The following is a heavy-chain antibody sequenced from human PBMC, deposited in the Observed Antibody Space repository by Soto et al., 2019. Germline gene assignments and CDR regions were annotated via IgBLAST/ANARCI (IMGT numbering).Heavy chain of an antibody. CDR1: GYTFTTYD. CDR3: ARAFPEYTKYDHYYSYAMDV. V-gene: IGHV1-8*01. CDR2: VSPNGGHA. J-gene: IGHJ6*02. D-gene: IGHD3-3*01. Sequence: GASVKVSCKASGYTFTTYDITWVRQASGQGLEWMGRVSPNGGHAAYAEKFQGRVTMTRNTSISTAYMELSSLRSDDTAVYYCARAFPEYTKYDHYYSYAMDVWGQGTTVTVSS.